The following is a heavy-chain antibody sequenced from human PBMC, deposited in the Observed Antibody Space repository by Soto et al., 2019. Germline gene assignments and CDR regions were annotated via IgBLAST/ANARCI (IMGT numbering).Heavy chain of an antibody. V-gene: IGHV3-20*01. J-gene: IGHJ4*02. CDR1: GFTFDDYG. CDR3: ARARLLFRDFDY. D-gene: IGHD2-21*01. Sequence: EVQLVESGGGVVRPGGSLRLSCAASGFTFDDYGMSWVRQAPGKGLEWVSGVNWNGGSTGYADSVKGRFTISRDNARNSLYLQMNSLRSEDTALYHCARARLLFRDFDYWGQGTLVSVSS. CDR2: VNWNGGST.